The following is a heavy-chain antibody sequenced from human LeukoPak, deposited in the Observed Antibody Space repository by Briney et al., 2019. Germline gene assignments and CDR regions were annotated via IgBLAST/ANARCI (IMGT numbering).Heavy chain of an antibody. V-gene: IGHV1-46*01. CDR3: ARDQSGEWDLLSGWWFDP. J-gene: IGHJ5*02. CDR1: GYTFSTHR. D-gene: IGHD1-26*01. CDR2: INPNGGFT. Sequence: ASVKVSCKTSGYTFSTHRMHWVRQAPGQGLEWRGIINPNGGFTSYAQKFQGRVTVTRDMSTSTVYMELSDLKSEDTAVYYCARDQSGEWDLLSGWWFDPWGQGTLVTVSS.